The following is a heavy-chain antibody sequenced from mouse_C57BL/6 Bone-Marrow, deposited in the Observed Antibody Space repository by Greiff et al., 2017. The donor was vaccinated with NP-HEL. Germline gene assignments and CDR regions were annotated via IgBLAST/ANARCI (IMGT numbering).Heavy chain of an antibody. D-gene: IGHD1-1*02. CDR3: ARDGGLYYYAMEY. Sequence: QVQLQQPGAELVMPGASVKLSCKASGYTFTSYWMHWVKQRPGQGLEWIGEIDPSDSYTNYNQKFKGKSTLTVDKSSSTAYMQLSSLTSEDSAVYYCARDGGLYYYAMEYWGQGTSVTVSS. CDR2: IDPSDSYT. CDR1: GYTFTSYW. V-gene: IGHV1-69*01. J-gene: IGHJ4*01.